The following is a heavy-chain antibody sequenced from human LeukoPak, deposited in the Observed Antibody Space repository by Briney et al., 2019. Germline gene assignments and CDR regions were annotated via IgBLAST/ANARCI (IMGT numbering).Heavy chain of an antibody. CDR2: VNAGNGDT. Sequence: ASVKVSCKASGYTFSSYALHWVRQAPGQRLEWMGWVNAGNGDTKYSQKFQGRVTFTRDTFATTAYVELSSLRSEDTAVYYRTRDYYNTSGYYDSNYWGQGTLVTVSS. V-gene: IGHV1-3*01. J-gene: IGHJ4*02. CDR1: GYTFSSYA. CDR3: TRDYYNTSGYYDSNY. D-gene: IGHD3-22*01.